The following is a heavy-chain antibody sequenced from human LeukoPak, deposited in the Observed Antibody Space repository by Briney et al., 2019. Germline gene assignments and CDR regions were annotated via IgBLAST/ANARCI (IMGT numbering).Heavy chain of an antibody. CDR1: AATFSSYA. CDR3: ARASIAAAPYYYYYYMDV. D-gene: IGHD6-13*01. V-gene: IGHV1-69*06. CDR2: IIPIFVTA. J-gene: IGHJ6*03. Sequence: SVKLSCKASAATFSSYAISCVRHAPRHCLDYTREIIPIFVTANYAQNFQVRVTITADKSTSTAYMELSSLRSEDTAVYYCARASIAAAPYYYYYYMDVWGKGTTVTVSS.